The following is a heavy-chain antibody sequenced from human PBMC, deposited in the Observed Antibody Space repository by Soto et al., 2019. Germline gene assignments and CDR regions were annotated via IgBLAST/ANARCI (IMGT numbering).Heavy chain of an antibody. D-gene: IGHD3-10*01. CDR3: ARYGSGSSVWFDP. V-gene: IGHV4-59*01. J-gene: IGHJ5*02. Sequence: QVQLQESGPGLVKPSETLSLTCTVSGGSISSYYWSWIRQPPGKGLEWIGYIYYSGSTNYNPSLTSRFTISVDTSKNQFSLKLSSVTAADTAVYYCARYGSGSSVWFDPWGQGTLVTVSS. CDR1: GGSISSYY. CDR2: IYYSGST.